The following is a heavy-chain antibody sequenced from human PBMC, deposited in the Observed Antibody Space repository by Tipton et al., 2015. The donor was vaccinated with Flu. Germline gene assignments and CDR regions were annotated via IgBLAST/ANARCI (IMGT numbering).Heavy chain of an antibody. CDR1: GFTFSSYG. V-gene: IGHV3-33*01. CDR3: AIPQWELDAFDI. D-gene: IGHD1-26*01. J-gene: IGHJ3*02. CDR2: IWYDGSNK. Sequence: SLRLSCAASGFTFSSYGMHWVRQAPGKGLVWVAVIWYDGSNKYYADSVKGRFTISRDNSKNTLYLQMNSLRAEDTAVYYCAIPQWELDAFDIWGQGTMVTVSS.